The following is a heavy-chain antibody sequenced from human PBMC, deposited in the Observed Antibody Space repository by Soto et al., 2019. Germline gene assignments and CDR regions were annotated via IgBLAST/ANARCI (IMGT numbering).Heavy chain of an antibody. CDR2: ISYDGSI. CDR1: GFTFSSYV. Sequence: GGSLRLSCAASGFTFSSYVMHWVRQAPGKGLEWVAVISYDGSIGYADSVKGRFTISRDNAKNSLYLQMNSLRAEDTALYYCAKDAITMVRGVISYYGMDVWGQGTTVTVS. CDR3: AKDAITMVRGVISYYGMDV. J-gene: IGHJ6*02. V-gene: IGHV3-30*18. D-gene: IGHD3-10*01.